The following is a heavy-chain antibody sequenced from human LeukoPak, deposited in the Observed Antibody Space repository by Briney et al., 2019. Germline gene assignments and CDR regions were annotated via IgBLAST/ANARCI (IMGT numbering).Heavy chain of an antibody. CDR1: GGSFISYA. CDR3: AKQGAARQDYYMDV. D-gene: IGHD5-18*01. V-gene: IGHV1-69*06. J-gene: IGHJ6*03. CDR2: IIPVFGTA. Sequence: VASVTVSFKSSGGSFISYAISWVRQAPGQGLEWMGRIIPVFGTANYAQKFQERVTITADIVSNTAYLEVTSLTSDDTAVYFCAKQGAARQDYYMDVWGNGTTVTVSS.